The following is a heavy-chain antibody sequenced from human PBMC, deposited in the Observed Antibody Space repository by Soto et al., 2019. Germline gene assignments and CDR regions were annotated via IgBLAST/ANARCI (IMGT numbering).Heavy chain of an antibody. J-gene: IGHJ4*02. V-gene: IGHV4-31*03. Sequence: PSETLSLTCTVSGGSISSGGYYWSWIRQHPGKGLEWIGYIYYSGSTYYNPSLKSRVTISVDTSKNQFSLKLSSVTAADTAVYYCASLYSYGYRAFDYWGQGTLVTVSS. CDR1: GGSISSGGYY. D-gene: IGHD5-18*01. CDR3: ASLYSYGYRAFDY. CDR2: IYYSGST.